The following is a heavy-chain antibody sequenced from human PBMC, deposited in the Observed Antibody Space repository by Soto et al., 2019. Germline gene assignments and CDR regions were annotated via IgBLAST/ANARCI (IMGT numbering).Heavy chain of an antibody. CDR1: GGSFSGYY. Sequence: SETLSLTCAVYGGSFSGYYWSWIRQPPGKGLEWIGEINHSGSTNYNPSLKSRVTIPVDTSKNQFSLKLSSVTAADTAVYYCARATYYDFWSGYRYFDYWGQGTLVTVSS. D-gene: IGHD3-3*01. CDR3: ARATYYDFWSGYRYFDY. CDR2: INHSGST. V-gene: IGHV4-34*01. J-gene: IGHJ4*02.